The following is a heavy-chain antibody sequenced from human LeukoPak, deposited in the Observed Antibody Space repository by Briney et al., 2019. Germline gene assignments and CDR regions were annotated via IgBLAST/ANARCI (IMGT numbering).Heavy chain of an antibody. Sequence: GGSLRLSCAASGFTFDDYAMHWVRQAPGKGLEWVSGISWNSGSIGYADSVKGRFTTSRDNAKNSLYLQMNSLRAEDTALYYCAKGPYDYGDYMFDYWGQGTLVTVSS. CDR1: GFTFDDYA. CDR2: ISWNSGSI. V-gene: IGHV3-9*01. J-gene: IGHJ4*02. D-gene: IGHD4-17*01. CDR3: AKGPYDYGDYMFDY.